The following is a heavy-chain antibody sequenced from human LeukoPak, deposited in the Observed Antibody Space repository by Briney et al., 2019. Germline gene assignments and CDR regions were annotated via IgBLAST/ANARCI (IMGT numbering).Heavy chain of an antibody. CDR3: ARDSHYDVSGSDY. V-gene: IGHV3-53*01. CDR2: IYSGGST. CDR1: GFTVSSDY. J-gene: IGHJ4*02. Sequence: PGGSLRLSCAASGFTVSSDYMSWVRQAPGKGLEWVSVIYSGGSTYYADSVRGRFTISRDNSENTLYLQMNSLRAEDTAMYYCARDSHYDVSGSDYWGQGTLLTVSS. D-gene: IGHD3-22*01.